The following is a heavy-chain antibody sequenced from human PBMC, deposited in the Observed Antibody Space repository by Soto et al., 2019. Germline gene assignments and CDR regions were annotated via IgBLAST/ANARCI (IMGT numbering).Heavy chain of an antibody. V-gene: IGHV1-3*01. CDR3: ARDSRTARYYYYYGMDV. CDR2: INAGNGNT. D-gene: IGHD6-6*01. CDR1: GYTFTSYA. J-gene: IGHJ6*02. Sequence: QVQLVQSGAEVKKPGASVKVSCKASGYTFTSYAMHWVRQAPGQRLEGMGWINAGNGNTKYSQKFQGRVTITRDTSASTAYMELSSPRSEDTAVYYCARDSRTARYYYYYGMDVWGQGTTVTVSS.